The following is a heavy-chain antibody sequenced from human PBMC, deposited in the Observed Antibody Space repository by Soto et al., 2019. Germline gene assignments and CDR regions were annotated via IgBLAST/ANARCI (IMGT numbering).Heavy chain of an antibody. V-gene: IGHV4-59*01. CDR3: ARDPSYLGYFDY. CDR1: GGSISSYY. Sequence: KASETLSLTCTVSGGSISSYYWSWIRQPPGKGLEWIGYIYYSGSTNYNPSLKSRVTISVDTSKNQFSLKLSSVTAADTAVYYCARDPSYLGYFDYWGQGTLATVSS. CDR2: IYYSGST. D-gene: IGHD7-27*01. J-gene: IGHJ4*02.